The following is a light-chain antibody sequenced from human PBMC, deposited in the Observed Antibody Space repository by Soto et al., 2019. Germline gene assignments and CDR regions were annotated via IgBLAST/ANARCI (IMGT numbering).Light chain of an antibody. J-gene: IGKJ5*01. Sequence: IVLTQSPATLSLSPGERATLSCRASQSVSSDLAWYQQKPGQAPRLLIYDASNRATGIPARFSGSGSGTDFTLTISSLEPEDFAVYYCQQRSNLFGQGTRLEIK. CDR1: QSVSSD. CDR2: DAS. CDR3: QQRSNL. V-gene: IGKV3-11*01.